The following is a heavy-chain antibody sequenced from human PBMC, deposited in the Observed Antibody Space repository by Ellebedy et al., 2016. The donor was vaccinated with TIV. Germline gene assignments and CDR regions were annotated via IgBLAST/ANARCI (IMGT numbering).Heavy chain of an antibody. J-gene: IGHJ2*01. CDR3: ARGDWYGDHSCWYFDL. D-gene: IGHD4-17*01. V-gene: IGHV4-61*03. CDR2: THYSGST. CDR1: GGSISSSSHY. Sequence: MPSETLSLTCTVSGGSISSSSHYWSWIRQPPGKGLEWIGYTHYSGSTNYNPSLKSRLTISVDTSKNHFSLKLTSVTAADTAVYYCARGDWYGDHSCWYFDLWGRGTLVTVSS.